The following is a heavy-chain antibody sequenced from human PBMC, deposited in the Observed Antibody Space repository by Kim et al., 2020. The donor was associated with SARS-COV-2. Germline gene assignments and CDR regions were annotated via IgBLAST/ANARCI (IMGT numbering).Heavy chain of an antibody. CDR1: GFTFSSYS. V-gene: IGHV3-48*02. CDR2: ISSSSSTI. J-gene: IGHJ4*02. CDR3: ARDSHKYYYDSSGYYYSY. D-gene: IGHD3-22*01. Sequence: GGSLRLSCAASGFTFSSYSMNWVRQAPGKGLEWVSYISSSSSTIYYADSVKGRFTISRDNAKNSLYLQMNSLRDEDTAVYYCARDSHKYYYDSSGYYYSYWGQGTLVTVSS.